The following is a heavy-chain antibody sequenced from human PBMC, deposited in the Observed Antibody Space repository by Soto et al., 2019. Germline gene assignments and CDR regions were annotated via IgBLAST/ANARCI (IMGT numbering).Heavy chain of an antibody. V-gene: IGHV4-34*01. J-gene: IGHJ4*02. CDR3: SHRGFDWLLY. D-gene: IGHD3-9*01. Sequence: SETLSLTCAVYGGSFSGYYWSWIRQPPGKGLEWIGEINHSGSTNYNPSLKSRVTISVDTSKNQFSLKLSSVTAADSAVYYCSHRGFDWLLYWGQGTLVTVSS. CDR1: GGSFSGYY. CDR2: INHSGST.